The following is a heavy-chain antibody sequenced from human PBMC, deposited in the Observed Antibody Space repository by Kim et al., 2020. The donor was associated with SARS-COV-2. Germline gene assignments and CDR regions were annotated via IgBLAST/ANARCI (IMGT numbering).Heavy chain of an antibody. CDR2: INCSGST. J-gene: IGHJ5*01. D-gene: IGHD1-26*01. CDR1: GGSISSDGYY. Sequence: SETLSLTCTVSGGSISSDGYYWSWIRQDPGKGLEWIGYINCSGSTYYNPYLKIRVTIVIDKSKNQFSLKLGSVTDADTAEYDCARDLSPGRVGARGSWG. V-gene: IGHV4-31*03. CDR3: ARDLSPGRVGARGS.